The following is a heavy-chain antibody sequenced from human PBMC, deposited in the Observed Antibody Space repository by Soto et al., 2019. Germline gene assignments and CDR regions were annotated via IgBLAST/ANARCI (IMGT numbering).Heavy chain of an antibody. D-gene: IGHD5-12*01. J-gene: IGHJ6*02. CDR2: IYSGGST. V-gene: IGHV3-53*01. CDR1: GFTFSSYA. Sequence: GGSLRLSCAASGFTFSSYAMHWVRQAPGKGLEWVSVIYSGGSTYYADSVKGRFTISRDNSKNTLYLQMNSLRAEDTAVYYCAREVPRGYSGYDYYYGMDVWGQGTTVTVSS. CDR3: AREVPRGYSGYDYYYGMDV.